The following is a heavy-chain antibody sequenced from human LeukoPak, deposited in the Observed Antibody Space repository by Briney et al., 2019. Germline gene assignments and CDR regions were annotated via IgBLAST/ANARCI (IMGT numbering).Heavy chain of an antibody. D-gene: IGHD3-9*01. CDR1: RCTFTSYA. J-gene: IGHJ5*02. CDR2: IVPIFGTA. Sequence: AGTVSLSASRCTFTSYAISWVRHSPGPGLGGMGGIVPIFGTANYAQKFQGRVTITTEEATSTAYMELSSLRSEDTGVYYWARGVYDNLTGYYRGSAIWFDPWGQGTLVTVSS. V-gene: IGHV1-69*05. CDR3: ARGVYDNLTGYYRGSAIWFDP.